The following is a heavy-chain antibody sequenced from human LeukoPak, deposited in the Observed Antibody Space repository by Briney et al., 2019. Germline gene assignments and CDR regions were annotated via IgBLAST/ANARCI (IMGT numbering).Heavy chain of an antibody. CDR2: IIPTLGIA. Sequence: SVKVSCKASGGPSANYAISWVRQAPGQGLEWMGRIIPTLGIANQAQIFQGRVKITADKSTSTVYMELSSLRSEDTAVHYCARVGRGYTNGKAEYYSYGMDVWGQGTTVTVSS. CDR3: ARVGRGYTNGKAEYYSYGMDV. V-gene: IGHV1-69*04. CDR1: GGPSANYA. D-gene: IGHD5-18*01. J-gene: IGHJ6*02.